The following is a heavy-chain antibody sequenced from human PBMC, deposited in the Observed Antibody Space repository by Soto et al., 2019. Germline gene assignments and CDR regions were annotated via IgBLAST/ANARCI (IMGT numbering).Heavy chain of an antibody. CDR1: GFTFGSYG. J-gene: IGHJ4*02. CDR2: ISYDGSNK. Sequence: GGSLRLSCAASGFTFGSYGMHWVRQAPGKGLEWVAVISYDGSNKYYADSVKGRFTISRDNSKNTLYLQMNSLRAEDTAVYYCAKGRGPSYYDCWSGYFPYWGQGTLVTVSS. CDR3: AKGRGPSYYDCWSGYFPY. D-gene: IGHD3-3*01. V-gene: IGHV3-30*18.